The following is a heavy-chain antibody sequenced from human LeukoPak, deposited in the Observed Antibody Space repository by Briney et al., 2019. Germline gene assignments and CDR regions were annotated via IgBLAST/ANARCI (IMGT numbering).Heavy chain of an antibody. Sequence: PSETLSLTCTVSGGSISSSPYYWGWIRQPPGKGLEWIGTIYYSGSTYYNPSLKSRVTISVDTSKNQFSLKLTSVTAADTAVYYCVRSGYDPSIAVAGFGPLGPTFDYWGQGTLVTVSS. V-gene: IGHV4-39*01. D-gene: IGHD6-19*01. J-gene: IGHJ4*02. CDR1: GGSISSSPYY. CDR3: VRSGYDPSIAVAGFGPLGPTFDY. CDR2: IYYSGST.